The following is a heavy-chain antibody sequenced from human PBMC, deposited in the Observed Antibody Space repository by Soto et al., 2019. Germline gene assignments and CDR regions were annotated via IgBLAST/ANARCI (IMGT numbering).Heavy chain of an antibody. CDR3: VKDGGYCSSTTCYSPRNHYFDS. V-gene: IGHV3-7*03. CDR2: IKFDGSEK. Sequence: GWSLRLSCAASGFTFSDYWMSWVRQAPGKGPEWVANIKFDGSEKQYVDSVKGRFSTSRDNSRNSLFLQMNSLRAGDTAVYYCVKDGGYCSSTTCYSPRNHYFDSWGQGTLVTVS. D-gene: IGHD2-2*01. CDR1: GFTFSDYW. J-gene: IGHJ4*02.